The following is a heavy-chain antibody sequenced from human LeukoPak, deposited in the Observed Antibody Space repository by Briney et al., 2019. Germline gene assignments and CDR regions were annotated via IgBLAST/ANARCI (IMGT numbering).Heavy chain of an antibody. Sequence: SETLSLTCTVSGGSISSYYWGWIRQPPGKGLEWIGSIYYSGSTYYNPSLKSRVTISVDTSKNQFSLKLSSVTAADTAVYYCARQISYGGNSDWFDPWGQGTLVTVSS. D-gene: IGHD4-23*01. CDR2: IYYSGST. V-gene: IGHV4-39*01. J-gene: IGHJ5*02. CDR1: GGSISSYY. CDR3: ARQISYGGNSDWFDP.